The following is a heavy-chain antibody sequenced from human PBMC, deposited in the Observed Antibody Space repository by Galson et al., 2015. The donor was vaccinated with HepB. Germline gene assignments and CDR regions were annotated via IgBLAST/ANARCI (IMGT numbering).Heavy chain of an antibody. V-gene: IGHV1-24*01. J-gene: IGHJ4*02. CDR3: ATPVYDSSGYFDY. CDR1: GYTLTELS. D-gene: IGHD3-22*01. CDR2: FDPEDGET. Sequence: SVKVSCKVSGYTLTELSMHWVQQAPGKGLEWMGGFDPEDGETIYAQKFQGRVTMTEDTSTDTAYMELSSLRSEDTAVYYCATPVYDSSGYFDYWGQGTLVTVSS.